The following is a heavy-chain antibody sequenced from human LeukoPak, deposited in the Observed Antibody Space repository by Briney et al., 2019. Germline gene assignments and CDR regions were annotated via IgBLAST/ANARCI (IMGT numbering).Heavy chain of an antibody. V-gene: IGHV4-59*01. D-gene: IGHD5-18*01. J-gene: IGHJ5*02. CDR3: ARDSGYSYGYVS. Sequence: SETLSLTCTGSGGSISSYYWSWFRQPPGKVLEWMGYIYYSGSTNYNPSLKSRVTISVDTSKNHFSLKLSSVTAADTAVYYCARDSGYSYGYVSWGQGTLVTVSS. CDR2: IYYSGST. CDR1: GGSISSYY.